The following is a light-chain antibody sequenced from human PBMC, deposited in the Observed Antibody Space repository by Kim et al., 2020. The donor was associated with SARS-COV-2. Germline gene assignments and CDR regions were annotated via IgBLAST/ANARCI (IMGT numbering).Light chain of an antibody. CDR2: KAS. CDR1: QSISYY. CDR3: QQYYDDHT. J-gene: IGKJ2*01. V-gene: IGKV1-5*03. Sequence: DIQMTQSPSTLSASVGDRVTITCRASQSISYYLAWYQQKPGKAPKLLIYKASSLQSGVPSRFSGSGSGTEFTLTISSLQPDDCASYYCQQYYDDHTFGQGTKLEI.